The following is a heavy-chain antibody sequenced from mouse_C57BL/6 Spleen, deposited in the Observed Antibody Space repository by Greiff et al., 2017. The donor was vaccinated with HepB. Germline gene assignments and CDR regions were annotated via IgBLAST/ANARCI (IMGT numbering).Heavy chain of an antibody. Sequence: EVQLQQSGPVLVKPGASVKMSCKASGYTFTDYYMNWVKQSHGKSLEWIGVINPYNGGTSYNQKFKGKATLTVDKSSSTAYMELNSLTSEDSAVYYCARERDYYFDYWGQGTTLTVSS. CDR1: GYTFTDYY. CDR3: ARERDYYFDY. V-gene: IGHV1-19*01. J-gene: IGHJ2*01. CDR2: INPYNGGT.